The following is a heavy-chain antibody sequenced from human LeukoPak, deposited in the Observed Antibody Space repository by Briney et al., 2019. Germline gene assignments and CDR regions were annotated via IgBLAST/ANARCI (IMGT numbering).Heavy chain of an antibody. V-gene: IGHV4-38-2*02. Sequence: PSETLSLTCTVSGGSISSYYWGWIRQPPGKGLEWIGSIYHSGSTYYNPSLKSRVTISVDTSKNQFSLKLSSVTAADTAVYYCARDRNYYDSSGYYYANWFGPWGQGTLVTVSS. CDR2: IYHSGST. CDR3: ARDRNYYDSSGYYYANWFGP. J-gene: IGHJ5*02. CDR1: GGSISSYY. D-gene: IGHD3-22*01.